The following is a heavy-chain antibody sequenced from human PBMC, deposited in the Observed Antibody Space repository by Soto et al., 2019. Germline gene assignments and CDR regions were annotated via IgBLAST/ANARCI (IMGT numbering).Heavy chain of an antibody. CDR2: ISGGSDYI. V-gene: IGHV3-21*01. CDR1: GVTFDSYS. CDR3: VRDGNKFGNWFDP. J-gene: IGHJ5*02. Sequence: GGSLRLSCAASGVTFDSYSMNWIRQAPGKGLEWVSSISGGSDYIYYADSVRGRFTISRDNSQKSLYLQMNSLRDEDTAVYYCVRDGNKFGNWFDPWGQGTQVTVSS. D-gene: IGHD3-3*01.